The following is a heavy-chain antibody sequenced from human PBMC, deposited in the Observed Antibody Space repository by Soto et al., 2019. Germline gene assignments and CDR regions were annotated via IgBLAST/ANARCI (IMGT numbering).Heavy chain of an antibody. CDR1: GFTFSSYG. CDR2: ISYDGSNK. CDR3: AKDPLSYGAYYYGMDV. J-gene: IGHJ6*02. D-gene: IGHD5-18*01. Sequence: GGSLRLSCAASGFTFSSYGMHWVRQAPGKGLEWVAVISYDGSNKYYADSVKGRFTISRDNSKNTLYLQMNSLRAEDTAVYYCAKDPLSYGAYYYGMDVWGQGTTVTVSS. V-gene: IGHV3-30*18.